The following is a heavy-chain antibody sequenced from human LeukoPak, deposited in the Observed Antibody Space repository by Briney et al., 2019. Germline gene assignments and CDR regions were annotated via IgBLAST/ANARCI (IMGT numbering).Heavy chain of an antibody. J-gene: IGHJ4*02. CDR3: ARENYADLFDY. Sequence: GGSLRLSCAASGFTFSNYAMHWVRQAPGKGLECISYISSSSSSIYSADSVQGRFTVSRDNAKNSLFLQMNSLRAEDTAVYYCARENYADLFDYWGQGTLVTVSS. CDR2: ISSSSSSI. V-gene: IGHV3-48*01. CDR1: GFTFSNYA. D-gene: IGHD3-16*01.